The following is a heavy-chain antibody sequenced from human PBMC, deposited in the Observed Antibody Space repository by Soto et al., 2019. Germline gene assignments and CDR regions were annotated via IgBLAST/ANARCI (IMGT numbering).Heavy chain of an antibody. CDR3: AKSRWFRTAFFDY. D-gene: IGHD3-10*01. V-gene: IGHV3-30*18. CDR2: ISYDGSNK. J-gene: IGHJ4*02. Sequence: PGGSLRLSCAASGFTFSSYGMHWVRQAPGKGLEWVAVISYDGSNKYYADSVKGRFTISRDNSKNTLYLQMNSLRAEDTAVYYCAKSRWFRTAFFDYWGQGTLVTVSS. CDR1: GFTFSSYG.